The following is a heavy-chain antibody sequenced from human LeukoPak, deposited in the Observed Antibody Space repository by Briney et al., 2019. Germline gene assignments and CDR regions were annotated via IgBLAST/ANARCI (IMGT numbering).Heavy chain of an antibody. J-gene: IGHJ6*03. CDR2: IYYSGST. CDR1: GGSISSYY. V-gene: IGHV4-59*01. CDR3: ARGGPPGYYYDYYMDV. Sequence: PSETLSLTCTVSGGSISSYYWSWVRQTPGKGLEWIGYIYYSGSTNFNPSLKSRVTISVDTSKNQFSLKMSSVTAADTAVYFCARGGPPGYYYDYYMDVWGKGTTVTISS.